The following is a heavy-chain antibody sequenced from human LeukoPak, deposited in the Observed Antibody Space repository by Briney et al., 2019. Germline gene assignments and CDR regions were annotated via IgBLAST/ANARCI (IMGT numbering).Heavy chain of an antibody. D-gene: IGHD6-6*01. V-gene: IGHV3-23*01. CDR1: GFXFSSYA. J-gene: IGHJ4*02. CDR2: ISGSGGST. CDR3: AILPANKYISSSFDY. Sequence: GGSLRLSCAASGFXFSSYAISWVRQAPGKGLEWVSPISGSGGSTYYADAVKGRFTISRDNSKNTLYLQMNILRAEDTAVYYCAILPANKYISSSFDYWVQGTLVTVSS.